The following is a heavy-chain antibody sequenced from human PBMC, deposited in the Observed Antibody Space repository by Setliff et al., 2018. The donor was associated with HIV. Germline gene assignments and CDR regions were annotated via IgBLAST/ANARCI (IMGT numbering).Heavy chain of an antibody. CDR2: INAGNGNT. CDR1: GYTFTSYA. CDR3: AKEYHTAATDTRVANYFDY. D-gene: IGHD6-13*01. V-gene: IGHV1-3*01. Sequence: ASVKVSCKASGYTFTSYAMHWVRQAPGQRLEWMGWINAGNGNTKYSQKFQGRVTITRDTSASTAYMELSSLRSEDTAVYYCAKEYHTAATDTRVANYFDYWGQGTLVTVSS. J-gene: IGHJ4*02.